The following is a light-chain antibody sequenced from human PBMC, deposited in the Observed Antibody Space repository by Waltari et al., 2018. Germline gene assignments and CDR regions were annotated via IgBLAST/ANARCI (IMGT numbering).Light chain of an antibody. V-gene: IGKV3-11*01. CDR2: DAS. Sequence: EIVLTQSSPTLSLSPGERATRSCRASLSISSSLAWYQQKPAQAPRLLIHDASTRATSIPARFSGSGSVTDFTLTISNLEPEDFALYYGQQRSTSFTFGPGTRVDVK. CDR1: LSISSS. CDR3: QQRSTSFT. J-gene: IGKJ3*01.